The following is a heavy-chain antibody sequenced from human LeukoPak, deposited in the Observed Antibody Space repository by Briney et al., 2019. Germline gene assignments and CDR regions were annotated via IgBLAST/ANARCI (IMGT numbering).Heavy chain of an antibody. CDR1: GFTFGDYA. Sequence: PGGSLRLSCTASGFTFGDYAMSWFRQAPGKGLEWVGFIRSKAYGGTTEYAASVKGRFTISRDGSKSIAYLQMNSLKTEDTAVYYCTRAVGDWRGLIRGYWGQGTLVTVSS. D-gene: IGHD3-10*01. V-gene: IGHV3-49*01. CDR3: TRAVGDWRGLIRGY. CDR2: IRSKAYGGTT. J-gene: IGHJ4*02.